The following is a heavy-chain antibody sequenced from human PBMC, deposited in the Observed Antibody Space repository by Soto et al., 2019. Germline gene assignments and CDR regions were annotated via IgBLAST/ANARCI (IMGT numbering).Heavy chain of an antibody. V-gene: IGHV3-49*04. CDR1: GFTFGDYA. CDR2: MRSKAYGGTT. D-gene: IGHD1-26*01. CDR3: VNVGMVGATQGSRGSIYYFDY. Sequence: PAGSLRLSCTASGFTFGDYAMSWVRQAPGKGLEWVGFMRSKAYGGTTEYAASVKGTFTTSRDDSKRIAYLLMNSLKTEDTAVYYCVNVGMVGATQGSRGSIYYFDYWGQGALATVSS. J-gene: IGHJ4*02.